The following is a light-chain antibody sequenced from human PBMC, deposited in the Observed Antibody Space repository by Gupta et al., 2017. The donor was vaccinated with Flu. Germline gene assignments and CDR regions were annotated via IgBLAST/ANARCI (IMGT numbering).Light chain of an antibody. Sequence: SNANICNNYVSCYQQLPGTAPNLLFYENNKRPAGIPDRSAGSNSGTSTIMGITGLQAGDAAYYHCGAWDSRFNVYVFGGGTKLTVL. J-gene: IGLJ3*02. CDR2: ENN. V-gene: IGLV1-51*02. CDR1: NANICNNY. CDR3: GAWDSRFNVYV.